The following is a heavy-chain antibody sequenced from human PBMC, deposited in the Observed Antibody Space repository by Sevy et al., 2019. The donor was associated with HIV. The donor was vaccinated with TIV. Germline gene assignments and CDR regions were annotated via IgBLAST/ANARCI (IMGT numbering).Heavy chain of an antibody. J-gene: IGHJ5*02. CDR2: IKSKTDGGTT. D-gene: IGHD5-18*01. CDR1: GFTFSNAW. V-gene: IGHV3-15*01. CDR3: TTSTWLQLWGLDP. Sequence: GGSLRLSCAASGFTFSNAWMSWVRQAPGKGLEWVGRIKSKTDGGTTDYAAPVKGRFTISRDDSKNTLYLQMNSLKTEDTAVYYCTTSTWLQLWGLDPWGQGTLVTVSS.